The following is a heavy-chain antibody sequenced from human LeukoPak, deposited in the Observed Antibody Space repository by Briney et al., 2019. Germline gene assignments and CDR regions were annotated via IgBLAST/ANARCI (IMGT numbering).Heavy chain of an antibody. CDR3: ARDLGYSGYENAFDI. CDR2: TYYRSRWYT. V-gene: IGHV6-1*01. Sequence: SQTLSLTCAISGDSVSSNSAAWNWIRQSPSRGLEWLGRTYYRSRWYTDYGVSVKGRITINPDTSKNQFSLQLNSVTPEDTAVYYCARDLGYSGYENAFDIWGQGTMVTVSS. CDR1: GDSVSSNSAA. J-gene: IGHJ3*02. D-gene: IGHD5-12*01.